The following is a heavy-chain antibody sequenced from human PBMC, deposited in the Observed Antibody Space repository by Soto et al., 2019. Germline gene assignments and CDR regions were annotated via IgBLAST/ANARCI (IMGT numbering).Heavy chain of an antibody. J-gene: IGHJ4*02. CDR2: ISGSGDKT. CDR1: GFAFNDFA. Sequence: EVHLLESGGDLVLPGGSLRLSCAASGFAFNDFAMSWVRQAPGKGPEWLSTISGSGDKTFHSDSVKGRFDISRDNSNNKMFLQMNSLRAEDTAIYYCAKGASHAPFEKWSRGTLVTVSS. CDR3: AKGASHAPFEK. V-gene: IGHV3-23*01.